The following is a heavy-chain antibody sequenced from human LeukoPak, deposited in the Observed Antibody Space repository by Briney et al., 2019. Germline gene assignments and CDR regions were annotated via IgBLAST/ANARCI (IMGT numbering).Heavy chain of an antibody. Sequence: SETLSLTCTVSGGSISSGDYYWSWIRQPPGKGLEWIGYIYYSGSTYYNPSLKSRVTISVDTSKNQFSLKLSSVTAADTAVYYCARGGVEAAGKVRYGMDVWGKGTTVTVSS. CDR1: GGSISSGDYY. D-gene: IGHD6-13*01. J-gene: IGHJ6*04. CDR3: ARGGVEAAGKVRYGMDV. V-gene: IGHV4-30-4*01. CDR2: IYYSGST.